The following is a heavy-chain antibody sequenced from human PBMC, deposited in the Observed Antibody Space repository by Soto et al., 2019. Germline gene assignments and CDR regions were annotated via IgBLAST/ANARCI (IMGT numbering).Heavy chain of an antibody. Sequence: SETLSLTCTVSGGSISSYYWSWIRQPPGKGLEWIGYIYYSGSTNYNPSLKSRVTISVDTSKTQFSLKLSSVTAADTAVYSCASLLMEDYDILTGYHYYFDYGGQGTRVTVSS. CDR1: GGSISSYY. J-gene: IGHJ4*02. V-gene: IGHV4-59*08. D-gene: IGHD3-9*01. CDR2: IYYSGST. CDR3: ASLLMEDYDILTGYHYYFDY.